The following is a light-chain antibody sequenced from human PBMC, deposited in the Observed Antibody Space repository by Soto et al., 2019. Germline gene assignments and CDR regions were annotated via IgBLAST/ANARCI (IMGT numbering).Light chain of an antibody. CDR3: QHRSNWPLT. V-gene: IGKV3-11*01. J-gene: IGKJ4*01. CDR1: QSVSSY. Sequence: EILLTQSPATLSLAPGERATLSCRASQSVSSYLGWYQQKPGQAPRLLIYDASNRVTGIPARFSGSGSGTDFTLTISSLEPEDFAVYYCQHRSNWPLTFGGGTKVDIK. CDR2: DAS.